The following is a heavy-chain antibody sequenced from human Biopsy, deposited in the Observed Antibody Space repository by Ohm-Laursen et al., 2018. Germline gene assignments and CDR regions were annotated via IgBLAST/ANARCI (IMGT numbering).Heavy chain of an antibody. CDR2: INQSGST. V-gene: IGHV4-34*01. CDR1: GESSSGYF. CDR3: ARGSGYFKLDV. D-gene: IGHD5-12*01. J-gene: IGHJ6*02. Sequence: SETLSLTCPVNGESSSGYFWNWIRQPPGKGLEWIGEINQSGSTKYNPSLKRRATLSADSSNSQFSLRLTSVTAADTAIYYCARGSGYFKLDVWGQGTTVTVPS.